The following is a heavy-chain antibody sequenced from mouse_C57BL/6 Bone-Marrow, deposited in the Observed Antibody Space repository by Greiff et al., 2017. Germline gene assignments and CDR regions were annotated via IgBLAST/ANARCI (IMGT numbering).Heavy chain of an antibody. CDR1: GYTFTDYN. CDR2: INPNNGGT. Sequence: DVQLQESGPELVKPGASVKMSCKASGYTFTDYNMHWVKQSHGKSLEWIGYINPNNGGTSYNQKFKGKATLTVNKSSSTAYMELRSLTSEDSAVYYCARGRTTVGDYWGKGTTLTVSS. J-gene: IGHJ2*01. V-gene: IGHV1-22*01. D-gene: IGHD1-1*01. CDR3: ARGRTTVGDY.